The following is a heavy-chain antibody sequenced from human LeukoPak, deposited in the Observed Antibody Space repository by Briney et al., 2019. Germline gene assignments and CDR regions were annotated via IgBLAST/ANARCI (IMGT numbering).Heavy chain of an antibody. CDR1: GFTFSSYA. CDR2: ISGSGGST. V-gene: IGHV3-23*01. D-gene: IGHD2-15*01. CDR3: AKGGATPRGKINWFDP. Sequence: GGSLRLSCAASGFTFSSYAMSWVRQAPGKGREGVSAISGSGGSTYYADSVKGRFTISRDNSKNTLYLQMNSLRAEDTAVYYCAKGGATPRGKINWFDPWGQGTLVTVSS. J-gene: IGHJ5*02.